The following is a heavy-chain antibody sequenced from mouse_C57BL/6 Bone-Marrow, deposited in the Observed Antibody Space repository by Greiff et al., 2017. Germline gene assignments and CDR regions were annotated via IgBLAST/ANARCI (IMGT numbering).Heavy chain of an antibody. J-gene: IGHJ1*03. CDR3: ASDGYYWYFDV. V-gene: IGHV5-12*01. D-gene: IGHD2-3*01. CDR1: GFTFSDYY. Sequence: EVKLMESGGGLVQPGGSLKLSCAASGFTFSDYYMYWVCQTPEKRLEWVAYISNGGGSTYYPDTVKGRFTISRDHAKNTLYLQMSRLKSEDTAMYYCASDGYYWYFDVWGTGTTVTVSS. CDR2: ISNGGGST.